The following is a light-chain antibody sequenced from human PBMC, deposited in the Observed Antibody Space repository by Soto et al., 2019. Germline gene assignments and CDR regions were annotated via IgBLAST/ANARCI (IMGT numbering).Light chain of an antibody. CDR2: WAS. CDR1: QSVLYSSNNKNY. J-gene: IGKJ2*01. V-gene: IGKV4-1*01. CDR3: QQYYSTPPYT. Sequence: DIVMTQSPDSLAVSLGERATINCKSSQSVLYSSNNKNYLAWYRQKPGQPPKLLIYWASIPESGVGDRISGSGSGRDFTITISSRQAEDVAVYYYQQYYSTPPYTFGQGKKLEIK.